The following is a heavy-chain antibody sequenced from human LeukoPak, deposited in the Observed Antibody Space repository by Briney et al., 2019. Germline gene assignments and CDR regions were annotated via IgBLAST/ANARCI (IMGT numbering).Heavy chain of an antibody. J-gene: IGHJ6*03. V-gene: IGHV1-2*02. CDR3: ASFSDRRGSYNPTFYYYMDV. CDR1: GYTFTGYY. Sequence: GASVKVSCKASGYTFTGYYMHWVRQAPGQGLEWMGWINPNSGGTNYAQKFQGRVTMTRDTSISTAYMELSRLRSDDTAVYYCASFSDRRGSYNPTFYYYMDVWGKGTTVTVSS. CDR2: INPNSGGT. D-gene: IGHD3-16*01.